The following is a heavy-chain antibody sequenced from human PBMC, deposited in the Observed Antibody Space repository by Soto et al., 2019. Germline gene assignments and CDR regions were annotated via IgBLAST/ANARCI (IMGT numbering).Heavy chain of an antibody. J-gene: IGHJ3*01. CDR2: IYGDDGE. Sequence: KESGHTLVKPTQTLTLTCTFSAFSLSSSGVGVVWIRQPPGKALEWLALIYGDDGERYTPSLKTRLTITKDTSKNQVVLTMTNMDQVDTATYYCAHREGDDYVWGSDKDAFDVWGQGTMVTVS. CDR1: AFSLSSSGVG. V-gene: IGHV2-5*02. D-gene: IGHD3-16*01. CDR3: AHREGDDYVWGSDKDAFDV.